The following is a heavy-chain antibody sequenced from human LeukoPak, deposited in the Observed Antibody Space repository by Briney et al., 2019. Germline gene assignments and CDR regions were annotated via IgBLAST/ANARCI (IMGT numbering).Heavy chain of an antibody. CDR1: GYTFTGYY. J-gene: IGHJ4*02. CDR2: FDPEDGET. Sequence: ASVKVSCKASGYTFTGYYMHWVRQAPGKGLEWMGGFDPEDGETIYAQKFQGRVTMTEDTSTDTAYMELSSLRSEDTAVYYCATGGSGSYWALFDYWGQGTLVTVSS. CDR3: ATGGSGSYWALFDY. D-gene: IGHD1-26*01. V-gene: IGHV1-24*01.